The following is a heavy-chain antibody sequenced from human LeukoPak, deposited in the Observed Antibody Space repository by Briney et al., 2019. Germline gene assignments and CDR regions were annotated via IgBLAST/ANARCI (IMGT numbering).Heavy chain of an antibody. D-gene: IGHD3-22*01. CDR3: ARDSFPSYDSSGYYYFDY. Sequence: ASVKVSCKASGYTFTSYGISWVRQAPGQGLEWMGWISAYDGNTNYAQKLQGKVTMTTDTSTSTAYMELRSLRSDDTAVYYCARDSFPSYDSSGYYYFDYWGQGTLVTVSS. V-gene: IGHV1-18*01. CDR1: GYTFTSYG. CDR2: ISAYDGNT. J-gene: IGHJ4*02.